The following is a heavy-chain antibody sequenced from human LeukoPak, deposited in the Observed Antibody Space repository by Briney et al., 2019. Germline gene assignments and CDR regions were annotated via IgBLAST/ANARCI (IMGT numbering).Heavy chain of an antibody. J-gene: IGHJ4*02. D-gene: IGHD5-12*01. CDR2: MNPKSGDT. CDR1: GYTFTSYD. Sequence: ASVKVSCKASGYTFTSYDINWVRQATGQGLEWMGWMNPKSGDTGYSQKFQGRVFITRDTSINTAYMDLSSLTSDDTAVYYCARDRSSLYNGNYAFWGQGTLVTVSS. CDR3: ARDRSSLYNGNYAF. V-gene: IGHV1-8*03.